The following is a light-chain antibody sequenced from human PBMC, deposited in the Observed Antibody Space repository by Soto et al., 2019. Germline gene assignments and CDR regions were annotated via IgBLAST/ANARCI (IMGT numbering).Light chain of an antibody. J-gene: IGKJ2*01. V-gene: IGKV1-33*01. Sequence: GDRVTITCRASQHISKHLNWYQQKPGKAPNLLIYDASNLQSGVPSRFSGSGSETDFTFTISSLQPEDIATYYCQQYDNPPFTFGQGTKLEI. CDR3: QQYDNPPFT. CDR1: QHISKH. CDR2: DAS.